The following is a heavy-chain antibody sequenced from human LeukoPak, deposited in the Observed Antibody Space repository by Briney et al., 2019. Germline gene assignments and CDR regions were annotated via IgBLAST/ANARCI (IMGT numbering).Heavy chain of an antibody. CDR3: ASRGQVVTNRRSAFDI. D-gene: IGHD4-23*01. CDR2: INHSGST. CDR1: GGSFSGYY. Sequence: PSETLSLTCAVYGGSFSGYYWSWIRQPPGKGLEWIGEINHSGSTNYNPSLKSRVTISVDTSKNQFSLKLSPVTAADTAVYYCASRGQVVTNRRSAFDIWGQGTMVTVSS. V-gene: IGHV4-34*01. J-gene: IGHJ3*02.